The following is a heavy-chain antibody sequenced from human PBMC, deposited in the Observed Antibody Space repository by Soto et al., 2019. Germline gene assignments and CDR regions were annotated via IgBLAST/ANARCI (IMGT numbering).Heavy chain of an antibody. CDR2: ISWNSGSI. D-gene: IGHD2-2*01. CDR3: AKGKDVGVPAANVWTGYFDY. CDR1: GFTFDDYA. V-gene: IGHV3-9*01. Sequence: EVQLVESGGGLVQPGRSLRLSCAASGFTFDDYAMHWVRQAPGKGLEWVSGISWNSGSIGYADSVKGRFTISRDNAKNSLYLQVNSLRAEDTALYYCAKGKDVGVPAANVWTGYFDYWGQGTLVTVSS. J-gene: IGHJ4*02.